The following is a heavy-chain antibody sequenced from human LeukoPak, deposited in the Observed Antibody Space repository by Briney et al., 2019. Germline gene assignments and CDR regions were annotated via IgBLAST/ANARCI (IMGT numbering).Heavy chain of an antibody. V-gene: IGHV3-49*04. CDR3: FKYSSSWVDY. CDR2: IRGRPYGGTT. Sequence: GGSLRLSCKGSGFNFGEFAMGWVRQAPGKGLEWLTFIRGRPYGGTTEYAASLKGRFTISRDDSKSIAYLDMNSLKIEDSGVYYCFKYSSSWVDYWGQGTPVTVSS. J-gene: IGHJ4*02. CDR1: GFNFGEFA. D-gene: IGHD6-13*01.